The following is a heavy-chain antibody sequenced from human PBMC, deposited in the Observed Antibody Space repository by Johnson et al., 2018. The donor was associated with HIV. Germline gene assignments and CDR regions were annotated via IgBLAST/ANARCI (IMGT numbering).Heavy chain of an antibody. D-gene: IGHD6-6*01. CDR3: AKGVRGSSCYDAFDI. CDR1: GFTFSDCA. Sequence: VQLVESGGGVARPRGSLRLSCAASGFTFSDCAMSWVRQVPGKGLEWVSAITVSGDNTYYADSVKGRFTISRDNSKNTRYLQMSSRRADDTAVYYGAKGVRGSSCYDAFDIWGQGTMVTVS. J-gene: IGHJ3*02. V-gene: IGHV3-23*04. CDR2: ITVSGDNT.